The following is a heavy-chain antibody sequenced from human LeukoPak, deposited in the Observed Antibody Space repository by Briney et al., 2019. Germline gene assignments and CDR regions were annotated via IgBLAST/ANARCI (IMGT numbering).Heavy chain of an antibody. J-gene: IGHJ4*02. D-gene: IGHD6-6*01. CDR2: INHSGST. CDR3: ASGIAARRGY. V-gene: IGHV4-34*01. CDR1: GESFSGYY. Sequence: SETLSLTCAVYGESFSGYYWSWIRQPPGKGLEWIGEINHSGSTNYNPSLKSRVTISVDTSKNQFSLKLSSVTAADTAVYYCASGIAARRGYWGQGTLVAVSS.